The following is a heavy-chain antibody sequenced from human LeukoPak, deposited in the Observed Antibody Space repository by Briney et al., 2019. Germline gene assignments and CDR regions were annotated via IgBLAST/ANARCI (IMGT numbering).Heavy chain of an antibody. CDR2: MYYSGNT. D-gene: IGHD1-26*01. CDR1: GGSISSYY. CDR3: ARHTLVGARNAFDI. Sequence: SETLSLTCNVSGGSISSYYWSWIRQPPGKGLEWIGYMYYSGNTNYNPSLKSRVTTSVDSSKNHFSLKLSSVPAADTAVYYCARHTLVGARNAFDIWGQGTMVTVSS. V-gene: IGHV4-59*08. J-gene: IGHJ3*02.